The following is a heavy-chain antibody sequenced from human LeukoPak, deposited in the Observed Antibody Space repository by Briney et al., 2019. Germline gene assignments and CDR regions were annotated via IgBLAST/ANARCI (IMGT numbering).Heavy chain of an antibody. Sequence: SVKVSCKASGGTFSSYAISWVRQAPGQGLEWMGRIIPIFGTANYAQKFQGRVTITTDESTSTAYMELSSLRSEDTAVYYCATHPRNYHYYYMDVWGKGTTVTVSS. CDR1: GGTFSSYA. CDR3: ATHPRNYHYYYMDV. V-gene: IGHV1-69*05. D-gene: IGHD7-27*01. CDR2: IIPIFGTA. J-gene: IGHJ6*03.